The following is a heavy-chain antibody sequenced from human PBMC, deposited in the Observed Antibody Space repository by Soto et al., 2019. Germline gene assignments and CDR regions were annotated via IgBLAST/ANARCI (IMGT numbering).Heavy chain of an antibody. Sequence: PSETLSLTCAVYGGSFSGYYWSWIRQPPGKGLEWIGEINHSGSTNYNPSLKSRVTISVDTSKNQFSLKLSSVTAADTAVYYCARADYDILTAHGPNWFDPWGQGTLVTSPQ. D-gene: IGHD3-9*01. J-gene: IGHJ5*02. V-gene: IGHV4-34*01. CDR1: GGSFSGYY. CDR3: ARADYDILTAHGPNWFDP. CDR2: INHSGST.